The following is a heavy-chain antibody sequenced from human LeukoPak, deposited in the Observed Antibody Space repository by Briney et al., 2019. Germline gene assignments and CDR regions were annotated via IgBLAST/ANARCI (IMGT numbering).Heavy chain of an antibody. J-gene: IGHJ4*02. CDR1: GFTFRTYA. V-gene: IGHV3-23*01. CDR2: ITGTGGGGNKT. CDR3: ATTVTLDF. D-gene: IGHD1-1*01. Sequence: GGSLRLSCAASGFTFRTYAMSWVRQAPGKGLEWVSVITGTGGGGNKTYYADSVRGRFSISRDDSKTVLFLQMNDLRVDDTAVYFCATTVTLDFWGQGTRVLVSS.